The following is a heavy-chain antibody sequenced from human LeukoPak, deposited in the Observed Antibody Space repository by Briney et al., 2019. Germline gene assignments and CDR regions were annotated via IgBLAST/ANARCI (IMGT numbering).Heavy chain of an antibody. V-gene: IGHV4-4*07. CDR1: GGSISSYY. CDR2: IYSRGT. J-gene: IGHJ5*02. D-gene: IGHD3-10*01. CDR3: ARASGTTGEVKFDP. Sequence: NPSETLSLTCTVSGGSISSYYLSWIRQPAGKGLEWIGRIYSRGTTYNPSLESRVTMPADTSRNHVSLTLNSVTAADTAVYYCARASGTTGEVKFDPWGQGTLVTVSS.